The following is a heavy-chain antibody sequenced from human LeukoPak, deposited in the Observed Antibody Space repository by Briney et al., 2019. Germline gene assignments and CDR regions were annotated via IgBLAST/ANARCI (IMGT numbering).Heavy chain of an antibody. D-gene: IGHD3-3*01. CDR1: GDSFSRYY. V-gene: IGHV4-4*07. CDR3: ARGGHKLRFLEWPLGTTEFDP. J-gene: IGHJ5*02. Sequence: PSETLSLTCTVSGDSFSRYYWSWIRQPPGKGLEWIGRIYNGGIITYNPSLKSRVTMSIDTSNKQFSLRLRFVTAAYTAVYYCARGGHKLRFLEWPLGTTEFDPWGQGTLVTVST. CDR2: IYNGGII.